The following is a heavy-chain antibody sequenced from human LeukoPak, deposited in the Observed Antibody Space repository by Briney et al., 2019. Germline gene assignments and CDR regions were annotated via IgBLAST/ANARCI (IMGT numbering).Heavy chain of an antibody. CDR3: ARLVGATGGY. Sequence: SEALSLTCAVYGGSFSGYYWSWIRQPPGKGLEWIGEINHSGSTNYNPFLKSRVTISVDTSKNQFSLKLSSVTAADTAVYYCARLVGATGGYWGQGTLVTVSS. CDR2: INHSGST. J-gene: IGHJ4*02. V-gene: IGHV4-34*01. CDR1: GGSFSGYY. D-gene: IGHD1-26*01.